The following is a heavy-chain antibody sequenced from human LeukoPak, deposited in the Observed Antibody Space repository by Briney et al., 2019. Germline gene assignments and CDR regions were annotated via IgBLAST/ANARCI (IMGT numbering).Heavy chain of an antibody. D-gene: IGHD2-2*01. CDR1: GFTFSSYS. CDR2: ISSSSSYI. J-gene: IGHJ4*02. CDR3: ARDEAVPAAMGYYFDY. Sequence: GGSLRLSCAASGFTFSSYSMNWVRQAPGKGLEWVSSISSSSSYIYYADSVKGRFTISRDNAKNSLYLQMNSLRAEDTAVYYCARDEAVPAAMGYYFDYWGQGILVTVSS. V-gene: IGHV3-21*01.